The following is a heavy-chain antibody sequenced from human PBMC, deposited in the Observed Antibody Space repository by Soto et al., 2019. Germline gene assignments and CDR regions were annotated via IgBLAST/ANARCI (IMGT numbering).Heavy chain of an antibody. V-gene: IGHV4-59*08. CDR3: ARHGCSSTSCYVAYYYYYMDV. CDR2: IYYSGST. J-gene: IGHJ6*03. Sequence: PSETLSLTCTVSGGSISSYYWSWIRQPPGKGLEWIGYIYYSGSTNYNPSLKSRVTISVDTSKNQFSLKLSSVTAADTAVYYCARHGCSSTSCYVAYYYYYMDVWGKGPTVTVSS. D-gene: IGHD2-2*01. CDR1: GGSISSYY.